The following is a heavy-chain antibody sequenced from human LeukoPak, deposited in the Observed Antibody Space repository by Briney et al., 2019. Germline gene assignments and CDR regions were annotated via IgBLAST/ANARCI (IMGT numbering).Heavy chain of an antibody. D-gene: IGHD6-25*01. V-gene: IGHV3-74*01. Sequence: GGSLRLSCAASGFTFSNYWMHWVRQGPGKGLVWVSRINGDGSTTHYADSVKGRFNISRDNAKNTLYLHLNSLRAEDTAVYYCARVMISGQRHMDVWGKGTTVTVSS. CDR3: ARVMISGQRHMDV. CDR2: INGDGSTT. J-gene: IGHJ6*03. CDR1: GFTFSNYW.